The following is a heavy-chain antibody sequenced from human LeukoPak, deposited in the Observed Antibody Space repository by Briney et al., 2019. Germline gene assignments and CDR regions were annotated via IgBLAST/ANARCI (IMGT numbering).Heavy chain of an antibody. D-gene: IGHD3-22*01. CDR3: ARGGNYYDSSGYIGRRAFDI. J-gene: IGHJ3*02. V-gene: IGHV4-59*01. CDR2: IYYSGTT. Sequence: PSETLSLTCTVSGGSISSYYWNWIRQPPGKGLEWIGFIYYSGTTNYNPSLKSRVTISVDTSKNQFSLKLSSVTAADTAVYYCARGGNYYDSSGYIGRRAFDIWGQGTMVTVSS. CDR1: GGSISSYY.